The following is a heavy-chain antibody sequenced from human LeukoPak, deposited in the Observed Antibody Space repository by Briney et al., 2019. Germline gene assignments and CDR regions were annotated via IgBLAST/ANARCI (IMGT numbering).Heavy chain of an antibody. Sequence: PGGSLRLSCAASGFIFSSYAMSWFRQAPGKGLEWVSYISNSGSTIYYADSVEGRFTISRDNAKSSLCLQMNSLRAEDTAIYYCARDKAVAPGAKPYHSYGMDIWGQGTTVTVSS. CDR2: ISNSGSTI. CDR1: GFIFSSYA. V-gene: IGHV3-48*03. J-gene: IGHJ6*02. D-gene: IGHD2-2*02. CDR3: ARDKAVAPGAKPYHSYGMDI.